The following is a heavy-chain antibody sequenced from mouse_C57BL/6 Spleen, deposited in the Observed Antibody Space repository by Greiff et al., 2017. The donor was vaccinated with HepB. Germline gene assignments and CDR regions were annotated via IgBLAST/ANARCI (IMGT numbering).Heavy chain of an antibody. CDR1: GYTFTSYW. Sequence: VQLQQPGAELVKPGASVKLSCMASGYTFTSYWMQWVKQRPGQGLEWIGEIDPSDSYTNYNKKFKGKATLTVDTSSSTAYMQLSSLTSEDSAVYYCARSDGYYVRAMDYWGQGTSVTVSS. CDR2: IDPSDSYT. CDR3: ARSDGYYVRAMDY. V-gene: IGHV1-50*01. D-gene: IGHD2-3*01. J-gene: IGHJ4*01.